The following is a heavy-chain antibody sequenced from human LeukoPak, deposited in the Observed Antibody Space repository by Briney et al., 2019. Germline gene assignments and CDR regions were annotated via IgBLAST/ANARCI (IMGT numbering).Heavy chain of an antibody. CDR2: INHSGNT. CDR1: GGSFSGYY. D-gene: IGHD6-19*01. Sequence: SETLSLTCAVYGGSFSGYYWSWIRQPPGKGLEWIGEINHSGNTNYNPSLKSRVTISVDTSKNQFSLKLSSVTAADTAVYYCARVSSGWYGPSWFDPWGQGTLVTVSS. V-gene: IGHV4-34*01. J-gene: IGHJ5*02. CDR3: ARVSSGWYGPSWFDP.